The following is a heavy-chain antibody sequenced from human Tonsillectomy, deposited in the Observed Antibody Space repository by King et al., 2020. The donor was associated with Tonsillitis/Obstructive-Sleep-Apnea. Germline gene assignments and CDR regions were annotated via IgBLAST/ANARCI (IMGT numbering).Heavy chain of an antibody. D-gene: IGHD2-2*01. J-gene: IGHJ6*03. Sequence: EVKLVESGGGLVQPGGSLRLSCAASGFTFSSYAMSWVRQATGKGLEWVSAISGSGGSTYYAASVKGRFTISRDNSKNTLYLQMNSLRAEDTAVYYCAKFLGYCSSTSCLGYMDVWGKGTTVTVSS. CDR1: GFTFSSYA. V-gene: IGHV3-23*04. CDR2: ISGSGGST. CDR3: AKFLGYCSSTSCLGYMDV.